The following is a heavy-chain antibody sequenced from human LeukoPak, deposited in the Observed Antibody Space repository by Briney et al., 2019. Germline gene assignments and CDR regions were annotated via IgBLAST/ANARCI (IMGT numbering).Heavy chain of an antibody. D-gene: IGHD6-19*01. CDR3: ARHPLAVAGHYDY. CDR1: GYSISSGYY. Sequence: PSETLSLTCAVSGYSISSGYYWGWIRQPPGKGLEWIGSIYHSGSTYYNPSLKSRVTISVDTSKNQFSLKLSSVTAADTAVYYCARHPLAVAGHYDYWGQGTLVTVSS. CDR2: IYHSGST. J-gene: IGHJ4*02. V-gene: IGHV4-38-2*01.